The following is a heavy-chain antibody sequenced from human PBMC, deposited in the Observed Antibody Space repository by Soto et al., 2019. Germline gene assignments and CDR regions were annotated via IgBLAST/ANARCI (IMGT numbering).Heavy chain of an antibody. V-gene: IGHV1-18*01. J-gene: IGHJ6*02. Sequence: QVQLVQSGGEVKKPGASVKVSCKTSGYTFGSYVTTWVRQAPGQGLECMGWISAHNGNTVYAQNLQGRVTMTTDTCTNTAYMELRSLRSDDTAVYYCARVLQRKLEEGIYQYYGMDVWVQGITVTVSS. CDR3: ARVLQRKLEEGIYQYYGMDV. CDR2: ISAHNGNT. D-gene: IGHD2-2*02. CDR1: GYTFGSYV.